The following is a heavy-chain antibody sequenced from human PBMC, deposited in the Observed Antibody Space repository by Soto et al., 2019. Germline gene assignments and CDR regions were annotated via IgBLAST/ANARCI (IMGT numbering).Heavy chain of an antibody. Sequence: SVKVSCKASGGTFSSYAISWVRQAPGQGLEWMGGIIPIFGTANYAQKFQGRVTITADESTSTAYMELSSLRSEDTAVYYCAREVYATPYFDYWGQGTLVTVSS. CDR3: AREVYATPYFDY. V-gene: IGHV1-69*13. J-gene: IGHJ4*02. CDR2: IIPIFGTA. D-gene: IGHD2-8*01. CDR1: GGTFSSYA.